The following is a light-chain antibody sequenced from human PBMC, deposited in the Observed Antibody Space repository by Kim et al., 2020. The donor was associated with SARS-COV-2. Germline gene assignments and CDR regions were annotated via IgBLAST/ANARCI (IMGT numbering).Light chain of an antibody. CDR2: KTS. CDR3: QQFDT. Sequence: DIRMTQSPSTLSASVGDRVTITCRASQSISDWLAWYQQKPGKAPKLLIYKTSDLESGVPSRFSGSGSGTEFTLTISSLQPDDFATYYYQQFDTFGEGTKVDIK. V-gene: IGKV1-5*03. CDR1: QSISDW. J-gene: IGKJ4*02.